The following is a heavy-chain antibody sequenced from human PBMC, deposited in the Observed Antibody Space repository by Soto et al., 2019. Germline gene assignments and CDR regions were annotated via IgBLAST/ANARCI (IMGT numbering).Heavy chain of an antibody. Sequence: QVQLVESGGGVVPPGRSLRLSCAASGFTFSNYGMHWVRQAPGKGLEWVAIISYDGDNEYYADSVRGRFAISRDNSKNTLYLQTSRLRHEDTAVYYCAKDGGPVYCNSPGCSAKHFDYWGQGTLVTVSS. J-gene: IGHJ4*02. D-gene: IGHD2-2*01. CDR1: GFTFSNYG. V-gene: IGHV3-30*18. CDR2: ISYDGDNE. CDR3: AKDGGPVYCNSPGCSAKHFDY.